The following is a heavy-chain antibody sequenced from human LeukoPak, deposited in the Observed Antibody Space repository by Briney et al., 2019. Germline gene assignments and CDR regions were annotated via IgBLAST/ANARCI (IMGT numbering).Heavy chain of an antibody. Sequence: ASVKVSCKTSGYTFTGYFMHWVRQAPGQGLEWVGWINPNSGGTNYAQKFRGRVTVTRDTSISTAYMELSSLRSDDTAVYYFARVRTTTGVVNLGDSGGQGTLVTVSS. D-gene: IGHD3-3*01. J-gene: IGHJ1*01. V-gene: IGHV1-2*02. CDR2: INPNSGGT. CDR1: GYTFTGYF. CDR3: ARVRTTTGVVNLGDS.